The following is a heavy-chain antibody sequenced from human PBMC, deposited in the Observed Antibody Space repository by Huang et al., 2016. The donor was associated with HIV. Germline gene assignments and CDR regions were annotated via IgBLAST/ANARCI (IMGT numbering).Heavy chain of an antibody. D-gene: IGHD3-10*01. CDR2: MNPKSGNV. Sequence: QIQLAQSGAEVKKTGASVKVSCKAYGYTFTNYDINWVRQASGQGLEWMGWMNPKSGNVGYTKKFQGRVAILRNSSINTSYLEVTSLTSEDTAVYYCARGFGINYNHEAFDVWGQGTMVTVSS. CDR1: GYTFTNYD. V-gene: IGHV1-8*01. J-gene: IGHJ3*01. CDR3: ARGFGINYNHEAFDV.